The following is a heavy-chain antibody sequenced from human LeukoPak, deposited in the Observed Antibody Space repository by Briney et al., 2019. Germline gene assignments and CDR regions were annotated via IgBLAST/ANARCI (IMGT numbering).Heavy chain of an antibody. CDR2: ISGSGGST. CDR1: GFTVSSNY. Sequence: PGGSLRLSCAASGFTVSSNYMSWVRQAPGKGLEWVSAISGSGGSTYYADSVKGRFTISRDNSKNTLYLQMNSLRAEDTAVYYCAKALWFGELSTFDYWGQGTLVTVSS. J-gene: IGHJ4*02. CDR3: AKALWFGELSTFDY. D-gene: IGHD3-10*01. V-gene: IGHV3-23*01.